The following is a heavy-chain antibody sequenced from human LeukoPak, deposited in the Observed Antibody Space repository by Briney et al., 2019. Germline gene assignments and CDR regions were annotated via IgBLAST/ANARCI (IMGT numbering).Heavy chain of an antibody. D-gene: IGHD4-23*01. Sequence: GGSLRLSCAAPGFSFTIYWMHWVRQAPGKGLVWVTRMNSDGSATYYADSVQGRFTISRDNAKNMLYLQMSSLRAEDTAMYFCAKGPNSFDPWGQGTLVTVSS. CDR1: GFSFTIYW. V-gene: IGHV3-74*01. J-gene: IGHJ5*02. CDR2: MNSDGSAT. CDR3: AKGPNSFDP.